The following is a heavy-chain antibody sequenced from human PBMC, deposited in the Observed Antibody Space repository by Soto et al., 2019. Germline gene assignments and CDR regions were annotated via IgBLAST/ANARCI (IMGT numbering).Heavy chain of an antibody. CDR1: SGSLSSTDYY. CDR3: ARLRSGPDNGWYWAFDY. D-gene: IGHD6-19*01. CDR2: IHPSGPT. V-gene: IGHV4-39*01. J-gene: IGHJ4*02. Sequence: SETLSLTCTVSSGSLSSTDYYWTWIRQHPGKGLEWIGYIHPSGPTFYDPSLKSRVTISVDTSKSQFSLKLSSVTAADTAVYYCARLRSGPDNGWYWAFDYWGQGTLVTVS.